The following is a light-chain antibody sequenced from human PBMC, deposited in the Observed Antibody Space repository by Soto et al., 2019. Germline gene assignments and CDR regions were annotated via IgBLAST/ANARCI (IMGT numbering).Light chain of an antibody. J-gene: IGKJ3*01. CDR1: QSVLYSSNNKNY. CDR3: QQYYSTPLT. V-gene: IGKV4-1*01. CDR2: WAY. Sequence: DIVMTQSPDSLAVSLGERATINCKSSQSVLYSSNNKNYLAWYQQKPGQPPKLLIYWAYTRESGVPDRFSGSGSGTDFTFTISSLQAEDVAVYYCQQYYSTPLTFGPGTKVDIK.